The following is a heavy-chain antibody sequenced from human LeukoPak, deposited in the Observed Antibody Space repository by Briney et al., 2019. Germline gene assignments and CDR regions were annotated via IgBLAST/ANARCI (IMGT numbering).Heavy chain of an antibody. J-gene: IGHJ4*02. D-gene: IGHD3-3*01. Sequence: SETLSLTYTVSGGSISSYYWSWIRQHAGKGLEWIGRIYTSGSTNYHPSLKSRVTMSVDTSKNQFYLKLSSVTAADMSVYYCARDMDFWSCYPNDFWGQGTLVTVSS. CDR1: GGSISSYY. CDR2: IYTSGST. V-gene: IGHV4-4*07. CDR3: ARDMDFWSCYPNDF.